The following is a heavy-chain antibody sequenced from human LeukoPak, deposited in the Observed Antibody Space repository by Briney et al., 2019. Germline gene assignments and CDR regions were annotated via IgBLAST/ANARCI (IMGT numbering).Heavy chain of an antibody. CDR3: AREAIVGASYNFDY. V-gene: IGHV3-7*01. CDR2: IKQDGSEK. J-gene: IGHJ4*02. CDR1: GFTFSSYW. D-gene: IGHD1-26*01. Sequence: GGSLRLSRAASGFTFSSYWMSWVRQAPGKGLEWVANIKQDGSEKYYVDSVKGRFTISRDNAKNSLYLQMNSLRAEDTAVYYCAREAIVGASYNFDYWGQGTLVTVSS.